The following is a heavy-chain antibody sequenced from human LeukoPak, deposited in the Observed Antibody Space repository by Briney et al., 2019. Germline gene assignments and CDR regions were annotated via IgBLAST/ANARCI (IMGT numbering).Heavy chain of an antibody. D-gene: IGHD1-14*01. J-gene: IGHJ4*02. Sequence: SETLSLTCTVSGGSISSYYWSWIRQPPGKGLEWIGYIYYSGSTNYNPSLKSRVTISVDTSKNQFSLKLSSVTAADTAVYYCARDSTYGNFDYWGQGTLVTVSS. V-gene: IGHV4-59*01. CDR1: GGSISSYY. CDR2: IYYSGST. CDR3: ARDSTYGNFDY.